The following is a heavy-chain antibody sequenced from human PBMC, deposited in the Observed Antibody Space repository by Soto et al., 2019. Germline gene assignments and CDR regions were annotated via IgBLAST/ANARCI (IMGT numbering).Heavy chain of an antibody. J-gene: IGHJ6*03. CDR1: GYTFTSYG. CDR2: ISAYNGNT. CDR3: ARDDYGDYGYSYYYYYMDV. D-gene: IGHD4-17*01. V-gene: IGHV1-18*01. Sequence: ASVKVSCKASGYTFTSYGISWVRQPPGQGLEWMGWISAYNGNTNYAQKLQGRVTMTTDTSTSTAYMELRSLRSDDTAVYYCARDDYGDYGYSYYYYYMDVWGKGTTVTVSS.